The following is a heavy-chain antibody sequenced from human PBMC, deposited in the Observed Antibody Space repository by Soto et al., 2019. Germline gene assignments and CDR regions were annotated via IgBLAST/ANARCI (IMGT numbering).Heavy chain of an antibody. J-gene: IGHJ4*02. D-gene: IGHD3-22*01. CDR2: ITSSSRTT. V-gene: IGHV3-48*02. Sequence: EVQLVESGGGLVQPGGSLRLSCAASGFTFSSYSMNWVRQAPGKGLEWVSYITSSSRTTYYADSVKGRFTISRDNAKNSLYLQMNSLRDEDTAVYYCARDYYDSSGYYDDWGQGTLVTVSS. CDR3: ARDYYDSSGYYDD. CDR1: GFTFSSYS.